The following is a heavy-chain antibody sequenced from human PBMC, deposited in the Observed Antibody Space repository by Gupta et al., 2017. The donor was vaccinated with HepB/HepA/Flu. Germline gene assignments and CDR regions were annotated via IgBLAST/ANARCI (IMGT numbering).Heavy chain of an antibody. V-gene: IGHV3-7*01. Sequence: EVQLVESVGGLVQPGGPLRLSCRSAGFTFRSYWMNWVRLAPGKGLEWVANIKQDGSEKYFADSVKGRFTVSRDNAKNSLDLQMNRLKVEDTAVYYCVRDLNWGHFDCWGPGTLVTVSS. CDR1: GFTFRSYW. CDR3: VRDLNWGHFDC. D-gene: IGHD7-27*01. J-gene: IGHJ4*02. CDR2: IKQDGSEK.